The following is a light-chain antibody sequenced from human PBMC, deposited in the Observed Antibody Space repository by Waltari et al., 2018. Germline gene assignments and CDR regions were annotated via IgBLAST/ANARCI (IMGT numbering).Light chain of an antibody. CDR3: AAWDDSLSGPV. J-gene: IGLJ3*02. CDR1: SSNIGRNY. CDR2: RNN. V-gene: IGLV1-47*01. Sequence: QSVLPQPPSASGTPGQRVTISCSGSSSNIGRNYVSWYKQLPGTAPKLLIYRNNQRPSGVPDRFSGSKSGTSASLAISGLRSEDEADYYCAAWDDSLSGPVFGGGTKLTVL.